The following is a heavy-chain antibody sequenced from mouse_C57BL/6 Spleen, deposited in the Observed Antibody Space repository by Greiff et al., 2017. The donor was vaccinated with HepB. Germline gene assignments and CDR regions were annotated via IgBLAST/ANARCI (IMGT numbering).Heavy chain of an antibody. D-gene: IGHD1-1*01. CDR2: INPNNGGT. V-gene: IGHV1-18*01. Sequence: VQLQQSGPELVKPGASVKIPCKASGYTFTDYNMDWVKQSHGKSLEWIGDINPNNGGTIYNQKFKGKATLTVDKSSSTAYMELRSLTSEDTAVYYWARWGLLRRKGYYFDYWGQGTTLTVSS. CDR3: ARWGLLRRKGYYFDY. J-gene: IGHJ2*01. CDR1: GYTFTDYN.